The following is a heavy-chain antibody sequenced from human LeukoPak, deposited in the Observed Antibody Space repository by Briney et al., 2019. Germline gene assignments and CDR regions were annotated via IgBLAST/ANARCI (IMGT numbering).Heavy chain of an antibody. CDR2: ISGSGGST. V-gene: IGHV3-23*01. Sequence: PTGGSLRLSCAASGFTFSSYAMSWVRQAPGKGLEWVSAISGSGGSTYYADSVKGRFTISRDNFKNTLYLQMNSLRAEDTAVYYCAKLGSSGLFDYWGQGTLVTVSS. CDR1: GFTFSSYA. D-gene: IGHD6-19*01. J-gene: IGHJ4*02. CDR3: AKLGSSGLFDY.